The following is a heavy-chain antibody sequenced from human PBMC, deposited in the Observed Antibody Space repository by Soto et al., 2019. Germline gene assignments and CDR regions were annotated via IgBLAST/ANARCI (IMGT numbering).Heavy chain of an antibody. CDR1: GFTFDDYA. V-gene: IGHV3-9*01. J-gene: IGHJ4*02. Sequence: EVQLVESGGALVQPGRSLRLSCAASGFTFDDYAMHWVRQAPGKGPEWVSGISWNSASIGYADSVKGRFTISRDNAKKSLYRQMNNLRPEDTAVYCCGKDLTPMVRMCDYCGQGTLVTVPS. CDR3: GKDLTPMVRMCDY. CDR2: ISWNSASI. D-gene: IGHD5-18*01.